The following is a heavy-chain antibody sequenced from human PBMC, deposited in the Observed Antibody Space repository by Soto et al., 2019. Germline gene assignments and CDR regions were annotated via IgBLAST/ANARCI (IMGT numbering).Heavy chain of an antibody. CDR2: ISSSSSTI. CDR1: GFTYGSYS. D-gene: IGHD6-6*01. J-gene: IGHJ6*02. Sequence: GASLRLSCAASGFTYGSYSMNWVRQAPGKGLAWVSYISSSSSTIYYADSVKGRFSISRDNAKNSMYMQMNILRDEDTAVYYCARDGRVDSSSSNYYYYGMDVWGQGTTVTVSS. V-gene: IGHV3-48*02. CDR3: ARDGRVDSSSSNYYYYGMDV.